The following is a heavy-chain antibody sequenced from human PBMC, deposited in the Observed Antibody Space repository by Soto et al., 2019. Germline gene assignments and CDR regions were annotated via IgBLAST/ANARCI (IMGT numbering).Heavy chain of an antibody. Sequence: EVQLVESGGGLVKPGGSLRLSCAASGFTFSSYSMNWVRQAPGKGLEWVSSISSSSSYIYYADSVKGRFTISRDNAKNSLYLHMNSRRAEDTAVYYCARDGGDAFDIWGQGTMVTVSS. CDR2: ISSSSSYI. D-gene: IGHD3-16*01. V-gene: IGHV3-21*01. J-gene: IGHJ3*02. CDR3: ARDGGDAFDI. CDR1: GFTFSSYS.